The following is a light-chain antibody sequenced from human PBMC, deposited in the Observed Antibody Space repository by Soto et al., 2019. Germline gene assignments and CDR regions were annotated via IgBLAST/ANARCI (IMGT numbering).Light chain of an antibody. CDR1: QSIRTW. CDR2: DAS. V-gene: IGKV1-5*01. CDR3: QQFGDWPS. Sequence: DIQMTQSPSTLSASVGDRVTITCRASQSIRTWLAWYQQKPGKAPKLLISDASSLKSGVPSRFSGSGSATEFTLTISSLQPDDFATYYCQQFGDWPSFGLGTKLEI. J-gene: IGKJ1*01.